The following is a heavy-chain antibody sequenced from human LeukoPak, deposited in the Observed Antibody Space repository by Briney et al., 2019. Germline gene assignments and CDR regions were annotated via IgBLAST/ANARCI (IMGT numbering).Heavy chain of an antibody. CDR2: ISSSSRYI. CDR3: AREFTAMAFDY. V-gene: IGHV3-21*01. D-gene: IGHD5-18*01. Sequence: GGSLRLSCVASGLDFSDSGMLWVRQAPGKGLEWLSSISSSSRYIYYAVSVKGRLTISRDNAKNSLYLHMDSLRAEDTAVYYCAREFTAMAFDYWGQGALVTVSS. J-gene: IGHJ4*02. CDR1: GLDFSDSG.